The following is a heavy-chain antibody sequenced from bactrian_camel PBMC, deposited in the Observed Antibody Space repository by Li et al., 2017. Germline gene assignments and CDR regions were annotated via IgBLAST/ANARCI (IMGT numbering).Heavy chain of an antibody. Sequence: HVQLVESGGGLVLAGGSLRLSCAASGFTFSSYGMSWVRQAPGKGLEWVSGIYSDGSNTYYADSVKGRFTIPTDNAKNTLYLQMNSLKPEDTGMYYCAARRHGECYFWANNWSRATWYDYWGQGTQVTVS. CDR1: GFTFSSYG. CDR2: IYSDGSNT. D-gene: IGHD8*01. CDR3: AARRHGECYFWANNWSRATWYDY. J-gene: IGHJ4*01. V-gene: IGHV3S7*01.